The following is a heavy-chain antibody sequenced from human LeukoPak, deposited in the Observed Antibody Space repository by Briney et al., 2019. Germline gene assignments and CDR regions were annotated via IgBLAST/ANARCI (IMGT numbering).Heavy chain of an antibody. CDR2: IYSGGST. V-gene: IGHV3-53*01. D-gene: IGHD1-26*01. J-gene: IGHJ4*02. CDR1: GFTVSSNY. CDR3: ARGRRILVGDTNAGDFFDY. Sequence: GGSLRLSCAASGFTVSSNYMSWVRQAPGKGLEWVSVIYSGGSTYYADSVKGRFTISRDNSKNTLYLQMNSLRAEDTAVYYCARGRRILVGDTNAGDFFDYWGQGTLVTVSS.